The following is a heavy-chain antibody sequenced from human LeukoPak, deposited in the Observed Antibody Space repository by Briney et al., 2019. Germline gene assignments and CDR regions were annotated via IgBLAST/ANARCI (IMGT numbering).Heavy chain of an antibody. V-gene: IGHV4-39*07. J-gene: IGHJ4*02. CDR3: ARDETGLTYYYGSGSYGFDY. CDR2: IYYSGST. Sequence: PSETLSLTCTVSGGSISSSSYYWGWIRQPPGKGLEWIGSIYYSGSTYYNPSLKSRVTISVDTSKSQFSLKLSSVTAADTAVYYCARDETGLTYYYGSGSYGFDYWGQGTLVTVSS. D-gene: IGHD3-10*01. CDR1: GGSISSSSYY.